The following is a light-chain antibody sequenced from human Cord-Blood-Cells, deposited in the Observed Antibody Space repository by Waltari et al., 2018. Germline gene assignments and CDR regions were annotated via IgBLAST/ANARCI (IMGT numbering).Light chain of an antibody. J-gene: IGLJ3*02. CDR1: SSDVCGYNY. Sequence: QSALTQPRSVSGSPGQSVTISCTGTSSDVCGYNYVSWYQQHPGKAPKLWLYDVSKRPAGVPDRFSGSKSDSAASLPISGLQAEDEADYYCCSYAGSYTWVFGGGTKLTVL. V-gene: IGLV2-11*01. CDR3: CSYAGSYTWV. CDR2: DVS.